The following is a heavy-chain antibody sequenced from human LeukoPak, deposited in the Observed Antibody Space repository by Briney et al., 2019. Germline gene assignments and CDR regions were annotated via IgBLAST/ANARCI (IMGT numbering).Heavy chain of an antibody. CDR3: AKFSARYYYDSSGYYYY. J-gene: IGHJ4*02. CDR2: ISGSGGST. V-gene: IGHV3-23*01. Sequence: ETGGSLRLSCVASGFTFSSYAMSWVRQAPGKGLEWVSAISGSGGSTYYADSVKGRFTISRDNSKNTLYLQMNSLRAEDTAVYYCAKFSARYYYDSSGYYYYWGQGTLVTVSS. D-gene: IGHD3-22*01. CDR1: GFTFSSYA.